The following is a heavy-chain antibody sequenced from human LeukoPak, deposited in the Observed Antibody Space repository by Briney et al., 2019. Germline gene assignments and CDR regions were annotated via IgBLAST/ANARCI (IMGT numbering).Heavy chain of an antibody. V-gene: IGHV3-21*01. CDR3: ARDKDIVVVVAATGFDP. J-gene: IGHJ5*02. CDR2: IRSSSSYI. CDR1: GFTFSSYS. D-gene: IGHD2-15*01. Sequence: GRSLRLSCAASGFTFSSYSMNWVRQAPGKGLEWVSSIRSSSSYIYYADSVKGRFTISRDNAKNSLYLQMNSLRAEDTAVYYCARDKDIVVVVAATGFDPWGQGTLVTVSS.